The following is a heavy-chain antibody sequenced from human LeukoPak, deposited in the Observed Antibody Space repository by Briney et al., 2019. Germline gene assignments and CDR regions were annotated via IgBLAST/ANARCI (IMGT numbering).Heavy chain of an antibody. V-gene: IGHV3-7*01. Sequence: PGGSLRLSCAASGFTFSDYWMSWVRQAPGKGLEWVANIKQDGSEKHYVDSLRGRFTISRDNAKNSLDLQMNSLRAEDTAVYFCARDLDYFDSSGYYASDLWGQGTLVTVSS. J-gene: IGHJ5*02. D-gene: IGHD3-22*01. CDR2: IKQDGSEK. CDR1: GFTFSDYW. CDR3: ARDLDYFDSSGYYASDL.